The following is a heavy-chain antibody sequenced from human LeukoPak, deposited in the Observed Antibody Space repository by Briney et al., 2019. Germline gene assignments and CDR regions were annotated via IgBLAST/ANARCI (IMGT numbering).Heavy chain of an antibody. Sequence: GESLKISCKGSGYSFTNYWIAWVRQMPGKGLEWMGIIYPGDSDTRYSRPFQGQVTISVDKSINTTFLQWSSLKASDTGIYYCARLTQWPGDYWGQGTLVTVSS. V-gene: IGHV5-51*01. D-gene: IGHD6-19*01. CDR1: GYSFTNYW. CDR2: IYPGDSDT. J-gene: IGHJ4*02. CDR3: ARLTQWPGDY.